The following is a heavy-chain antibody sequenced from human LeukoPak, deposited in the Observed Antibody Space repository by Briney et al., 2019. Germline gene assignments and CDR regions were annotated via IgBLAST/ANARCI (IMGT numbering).Heavy chain of an antibody. CDR2: INPGGSSL. V-gene: IGHV3-74*01. D-gene: IGHD1-14*01. CDR1: GFTFSSYW. Sequence: GGSLRLSCAAAGFTFSSYWMHWVRQVPGKGLVWVARINPGGSSLTYADSVKGRFTISRDNAKNTLYLQMDSLRAEDTGVYYCARSNQADDYWGQGTLVTVSS. J-gene: IGHJ4*02. CDR3: ARSNQADDY.